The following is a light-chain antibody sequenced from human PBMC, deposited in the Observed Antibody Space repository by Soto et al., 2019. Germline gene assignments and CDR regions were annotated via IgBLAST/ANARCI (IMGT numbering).Light chain of an antibody. J-gene: IGKJ1*01. Sequence: EIVLTMSPGTVSLSPWERATLSCRASQSLSSNFLAWYQQKPGQAPRLLIYDSSTRATGFPDRFSGSGSGTDFTLTIIRLEPEDFAVYYCQQYDISPWTVGQGSKVDIK. V-gene: IGKV3-20*01. CDR1: QSLSSNF. CDR2: DSS. CDR3: QQYDISPWT.